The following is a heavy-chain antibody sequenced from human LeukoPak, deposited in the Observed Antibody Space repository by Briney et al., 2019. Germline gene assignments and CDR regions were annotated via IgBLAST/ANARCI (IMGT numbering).Heavy chain of an antibody. V-gene: IGHV3-23*01. CDR2: ISGSGGST. Sequence: PGGSLRLSCAAPGFTFSSYAMSWVRQAPGKGLEWVSAISGSGGSTYYGDSVKGRFTISRDNSKNTLYLQMNSLRAEDTALYYCARPSSPYYYYYGMDVWGQGTTVTVSS. J-gene: IGHJ6*02. CDR1: GFTFSSYA. CDR3: ARPSSPYYYYYGMDV. D-gene: IGHD1-26*01.